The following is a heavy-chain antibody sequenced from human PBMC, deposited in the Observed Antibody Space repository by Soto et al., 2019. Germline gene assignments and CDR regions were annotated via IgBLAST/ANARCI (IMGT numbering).Heavy chain of an antibody. D-gene: IGHD3-3*01. CDR1: GGSISSGGYY. CDR2: IYYSGST. V-gene: IGHV4-31*03. CDR3: ARGDAYDSIEYFDY. J-gene: IGHJ4*02. Sequence: SETLSLTCTVSGGSISSGGYYWSWIRQHPGKGLEWIGYIYYSGSTYYNPSLKSRVTISVDTSKNQFSLKLGSVTAADTAVYYCARGDAYDSIEYFDYWGQGTLVTVSS.